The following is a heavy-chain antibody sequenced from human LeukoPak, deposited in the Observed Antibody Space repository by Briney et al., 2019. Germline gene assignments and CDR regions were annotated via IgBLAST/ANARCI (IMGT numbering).Heavy chain of an antibody. CDR3: ARDLGDTPGGWDYYYGMDV. D-gene: IGHD1-26*01. V-gene: IGHV1-69*01. CDR1: GGTFSSYA. CDR2: IIPIFGTA. J-gene: IGHJ6*04. Sequence: SVKVSCKASGGTFSSYAISWVRQAPGQGLEWMGGIIPIFGTANYAQKFQGRVTITADESTSTAYMELSSLRSEDTAVYYCARDLGDTPGGWDYYYGMDVWGKGTTVTVSS.